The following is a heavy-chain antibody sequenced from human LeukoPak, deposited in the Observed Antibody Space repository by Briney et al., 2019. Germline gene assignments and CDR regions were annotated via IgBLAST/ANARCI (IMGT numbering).Heavy chain of an antibody. CDR2: ISSSSSTI. CDR1: GFTFSSYS. V-gene: IGHV3-48*01. D-gene: IGHD3-10*01. Sequence: GGSLRLSRAASGFTFSSYSMNWVRQAPGKGLEWVSYISSSSSTIYYADSVKGRFTISRDNAKNSLYLQMNSLRAEDTAVYYCARDGLSGYFDYWGQGTLVTVSS. J-gene: IGHJ4*02. CDR3: ARDGLSGYFDY.